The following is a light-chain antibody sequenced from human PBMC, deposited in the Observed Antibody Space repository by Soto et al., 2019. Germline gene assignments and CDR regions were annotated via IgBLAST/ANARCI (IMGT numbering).Light chain of an antibody. CDR2: EVS. CDR3: SSYAGGNNWV. V-gene: IGLV2-8*01. CDR1: SNDIGGFNY. J-gene: IGLJ3*02. Sequence: QSALTQPASVSGSPGQSITISCTGTSNDIGGFNYVSWYQHHPGKAPKLMIYEVSKRPSWVPDRFSASKSGNTASLTVSGLQAEDEADYYCSSYAGGNNWVFGGGTKLTVL.